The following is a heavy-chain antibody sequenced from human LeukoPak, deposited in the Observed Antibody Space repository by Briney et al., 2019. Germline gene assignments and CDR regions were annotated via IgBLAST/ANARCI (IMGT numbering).Heavy chain of an antibody. V-gene: IGHV3-9*01. Sequence: HPGRSLRLSCAASGFTFDDYAMHWVRQAPGKGLEWVSGISWNSGSIGYADSVKGRFTISRDNAKNSLYLQMNSLRAEDTALYYCAKALMGATTPFDYWGQGTLVTVSS. CDR3: AKALMGATTPFDY. D-gene: IGHD1-26*01. CDR1: GFTFDDYA. CDR2: ISWNSGSI. J-gene: IGHJ4*02.